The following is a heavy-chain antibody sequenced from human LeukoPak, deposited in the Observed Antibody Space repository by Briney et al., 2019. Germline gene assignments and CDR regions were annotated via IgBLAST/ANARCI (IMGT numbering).Heavy chain of an antibody. J-gene: IGHJ4*02. Sequence: ASVKVSCKASVYTFTSYDINWVRQATGQGLEWMGWMNPNSGNTGYAQKFQGRVTMTRNTSISTAYMELSSLRSEDTAVYYCARVPRGYYDSSGLFDYWGQGTLVTVSS. V-gene: IGHV1-8*01. CDR3: ARVPRGYYDSSGLFDY. CDR1: VYTFTSYD. D-gene: IGHD3-22*01. CDR2: MNPNSGNT.